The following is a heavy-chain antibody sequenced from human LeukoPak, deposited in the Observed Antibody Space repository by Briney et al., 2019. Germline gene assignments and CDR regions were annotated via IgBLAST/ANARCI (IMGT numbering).Heavy chain of an antibody. CDR2: IRSKAYGGTT. CDR3: TRVITGTTTWFDP. CDR1: GFTFGDYA. Sequence: GGSLRLSCTASGFTFGDYAMSWVRQAPGKGLEWVGFIRSKAYGGTTEYAASVKGRFTTSRDDSKSIAYLQMNSLKTEDTAVYYCTRVITGTTTWFDPWGQGTLVTVSS. V-gene: IGHV3-49*04. D-gene: IGHD1-7*01. J-gene: IGHJ5*02.